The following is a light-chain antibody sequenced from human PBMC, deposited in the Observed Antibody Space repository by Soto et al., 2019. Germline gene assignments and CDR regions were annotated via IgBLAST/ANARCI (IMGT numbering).Light chain of an antibody. V-gene: IGKV1-5*03. J-gene: IGKJ1*01. Sequence: LSCDPQKPGKAPNRLIYQASAIHSGSPSRFNGSGSGTSFTLTISSLQPDDSALYYCHQYGDSSWTFGQGTKVEIK. CDR2: QAS. CDR3: HQYGDSSWT.